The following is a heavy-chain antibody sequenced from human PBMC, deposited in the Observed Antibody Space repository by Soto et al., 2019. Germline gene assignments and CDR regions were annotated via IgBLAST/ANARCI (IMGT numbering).Heavy chain of an antibody. CDR2: MSYDGSNK. Sequence: QVQLVESGGGVVQPGRSLRLSCAASGFTFSSYGMHWVRQAPGKGLEWVAVMSYDGSNKYYADSVKGRFTISRDNSKNTLYLQMNSLRAEDTAVYYCAKSSSADDYGDYNDAFDIWGQGTMVTVSS. V-gene: IGHV3-30*18. CDR3: AKSSSADDYGDYNDAFDI. D-gene: IGHD4-17*01. J-gene: IGHJ3*02. CDR1: GFTFSSYG.